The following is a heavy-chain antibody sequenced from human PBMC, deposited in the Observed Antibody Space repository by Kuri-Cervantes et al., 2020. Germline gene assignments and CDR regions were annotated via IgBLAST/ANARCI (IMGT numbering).Heavy chain of an antibody. D-gene: IGHD6-19*01. CDR2: ISAYNGNT. CDR1: GYTFTNYG. Sequence: ASVKVSCKASGYTFTNYGISWVRQAPGQGLEWMGWISAYNGNTNYAEKFQGRVTMTTDTSTSTVFMELRSLRSDDTAVYYCARDSGWPFDDWGQGTVVTVSS. V-gene: IGHV1-18*01. CDR3: ARDSGWPFDD. J-gene: IGHJ4*02.